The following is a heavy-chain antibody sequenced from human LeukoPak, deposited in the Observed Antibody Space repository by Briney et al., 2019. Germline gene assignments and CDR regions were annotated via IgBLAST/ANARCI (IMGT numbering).Heavy chain of an antibody. D-gene: IGHD2-2*01. J-gene: IGHJ4*02. CDR2: IHPGDSDI. Sequence: GESLKISCSGSGYSFTTYWIVWVRQMPGKGLEWMGIIHPGDSDIRYSPSFDGRVSISADKSLSSAYLQWSSLKASDTAIYYCVRHLSDITSCPNYWGPGTLVTVAS. CDR1: GYSFTTYW. CDR3: VRHLSDITSCPNY. V-gene: IGHV5-51*01.